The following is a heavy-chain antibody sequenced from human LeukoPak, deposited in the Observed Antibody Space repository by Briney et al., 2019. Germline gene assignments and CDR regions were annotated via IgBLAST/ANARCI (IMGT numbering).Heavy chain of an antibody. CDR3: ARVRKEYSSGWYEGFDP. D-gene: IGHD6-19*01. V-gene: IGHV4-4*07. J-gene: IGHJ5*02. Sequence: SETLSLTCTVSGGSISSYYRSWIRQPAGKGLEWIGRIYTSGSTNYNPSLKSRVTMSVDTSKNQFSLKLSSVTAADTAVYYCARVRKEYSSGWYEGFDPWGQGTLVTVSS. CDR1: GGSISSYY. CDR2: IYTSGST.